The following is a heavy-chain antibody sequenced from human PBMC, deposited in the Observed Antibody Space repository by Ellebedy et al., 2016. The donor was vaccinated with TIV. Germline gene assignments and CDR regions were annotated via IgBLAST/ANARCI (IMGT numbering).Heavy chain of an antibody. CDR1: GFTFSNAL. V-gene: IGHV3-48*01. D-gene: IGHD3-16*01. CDR3: ASRLGIGP. J-gene: IGHJ5*02. CDR2: ISGINGPI. Sequence: GGSLRLSXAASGFTFSNALMSWVRQAPGKGLEWISYISGINGPIHYADSVKGRFTISRDKAKNLMYLQMNSLRADDTAIYYCASRLGIGPWGQGTLVTVSS.